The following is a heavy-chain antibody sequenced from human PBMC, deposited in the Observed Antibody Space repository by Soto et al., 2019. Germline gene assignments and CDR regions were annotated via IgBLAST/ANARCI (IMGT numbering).Heavy chain of an antibody. CDR3: ARDRLGAVQTNWFDP. CDR2: IIPNSGGT. D-gene: IGHD1-26*01. J-gene: IGHJ5*02. Sequence: ASVKVSCKASGGTFSSYTISWVRQAPGQGLEWMGWIIPNSGGTNYAQKFQGWVTMTRDTSISTAYMELSRLRSDDTAVYYCARDRLGAVQTNWFDPWGQGTLVTVSS. CDR1: GGTFSSYT. V-gene: IGHV1-2*04.